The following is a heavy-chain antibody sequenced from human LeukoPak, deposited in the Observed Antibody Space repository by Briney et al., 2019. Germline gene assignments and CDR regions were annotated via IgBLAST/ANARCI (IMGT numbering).Heavy chain of an antibody. V-gene: IGHV5-51*01. CDR3: ARHLMMYSSGWTPLDY. CDR2: IYPGDSDT. D-gene: IGHD6-19*01. CDR1: GYSFTNYW. Sequence: GESLKISCKGSGYSFTNYWIAWVRQMPGKGLEWMGIIYPGDSDTRYSPSFQGQVTISADKSISTAYLQWSSLKASDTAMYYCARHLMMYSSGWTPLDYWGQGTLVTVSS. J-gene: IGHJ4*02.